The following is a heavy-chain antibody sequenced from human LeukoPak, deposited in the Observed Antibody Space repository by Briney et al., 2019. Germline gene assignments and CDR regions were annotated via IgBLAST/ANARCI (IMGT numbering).Heavy chain of an antibody. J-gene: IGHJ4*02. CDR2: ISGSGGST. CDR1: GFTFSSYA. D-gene: IGHD5-18*01. V-gene: IGHV3-23*01. Sequence: GGSLRLSCAASGFTFSSYAMSWVRQAPGKGLEWVSAISGSGGSTHYADSVKGRFTISRDNSKNTLYLQMNSLRAEDTAVYYCAKGYSGYSYGYYFDYWGQGTLVTVSS. CDR3: AKGYSGYSYGYYFDY.